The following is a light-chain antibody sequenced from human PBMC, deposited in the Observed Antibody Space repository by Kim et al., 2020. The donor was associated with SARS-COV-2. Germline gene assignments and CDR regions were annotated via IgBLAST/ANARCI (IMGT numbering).Light chain of an antibody. Sequence: SSELTQDPAVSVALGQTVRITCQGDSLRTYSAGWYQQKPGQAPVVVIHGNSNRPSGIPDRFSGSRSGNTASLTITGAQAEDEADYHCHCRYSSGDHVVFG. CDR1: SLRTYS. CDR3: HCRYSSGDHVV. CDR2: GNS. J-gene: IGLJ3*02. V-gene: IGLV3-19*01.